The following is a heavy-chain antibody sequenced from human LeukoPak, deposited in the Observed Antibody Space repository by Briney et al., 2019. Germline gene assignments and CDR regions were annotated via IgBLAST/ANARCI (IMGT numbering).Heavy chain of an antibody. V-gene: IGHV3-30-3*01. CDR3: ARAVEWELLLCDY. J-gene: IGHJ4*02. CDR2: ISYDGSNK. Sequence: GGSLRLSCAASGFTFSSYAMHWVRQAPGKGLEGVAVISYDGSNKYYADSVKGRFTISRDNSKNTLYLQMNSLRAEDTAVYYCARAVEWELLLCDYWGQGTLVAVSS. CDR1: GFTFSSYA. D-gene: IGHD1-26*01.